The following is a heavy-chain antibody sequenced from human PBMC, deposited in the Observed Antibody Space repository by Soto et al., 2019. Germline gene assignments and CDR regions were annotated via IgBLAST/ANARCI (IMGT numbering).Heavy chain of an antibody. V-gene: IGHV4-34*01. J-gene: IGHJ4*02. Sequence: PSETLSLTCAVYGGSFSGYYWSLIRQPPGKGLEWIWEINHSGSTNYNPSLKSRVTISVDTSKNQFSLKLSSVTAADTAVYYCARGKGVLMVYAIGGPFDYGGQGTLVTVSS. CDR2: INHSGST. CDR3: ARGKGVLMVYAIGGPFDY. D-gene: IGHD2-8*01. CDR1: GGSFSGYY.